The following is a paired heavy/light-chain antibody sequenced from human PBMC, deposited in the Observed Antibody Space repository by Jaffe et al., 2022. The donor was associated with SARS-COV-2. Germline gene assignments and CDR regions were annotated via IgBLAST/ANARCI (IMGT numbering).Heavy chain of an antibody. D-gene: IGHD6-13*01. Sequence: QVQLQESGPGLVKPSETLSLTCSVSGGSISRYYWSWIRQPPGKGLEWIGHIYYSGSTKYNPSLKSRVTISADTSKNQFSLKLSSVTAADTAVYYCARDRYSSSWHTPDYWGQGTLVTVSS. V-gene: IGHV4-59*01. CDR2: IYYSGST. CDR1: GGSISRYY. CDR3: ARDRYSSSWHTPDY. J-gene: IGHJ4*02.
Light chain of an antibody. V-gene: IGLV1-44*01. Sequence: QSVLTQPPSASGTPGQRVTISCSGSSSNIGTNPVNWYQQLPGTAPKLLIYSNNQRPSGVPDRFSGSKSGTSASLAISGLQSEDEADYYCAAWDDSLNGYVFGTGTKVTVL. J-gene: IGLJ1*01. CDR2: SNN. CDR1: SSNIGTNP. CDR3: AAWDDSLNGYV.